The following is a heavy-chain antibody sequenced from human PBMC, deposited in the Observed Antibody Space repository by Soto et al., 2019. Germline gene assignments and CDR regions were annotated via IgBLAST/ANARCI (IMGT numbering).Heavy chain of an antibody. D-gene: IGHD4-17*01. CDR2: ISAYNGNT. CDR3: GDTTDLGDAFDI. J-gene: IGHJ3*02. V-gene: IGHV1-18*01. CDR1: GYTFTSYG. Sequence: ASVKVSCKAPGYTFTSYGISWVRQAPGQGLEWMGWISAYNGNTNYAQKLQGRVTMTTDTSTSTAYMELRSLRSDDTAVYYCGDTTDLGDAFDIWGKGTMVTVSS.